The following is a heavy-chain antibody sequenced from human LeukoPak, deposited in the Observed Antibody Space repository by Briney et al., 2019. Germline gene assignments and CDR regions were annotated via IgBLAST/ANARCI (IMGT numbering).Heavy chain of an antibody. D-gene: IGHD5-12*01. J-gene: IGHJ4*02. CDR3: ARGQAGGFSGYDPGF. CDR2: IIPIFGTA. Sequence: SVKVSCTASGGAFSTYAINWVRQAPGQGLEWMGGIIPIFGTATYAQKFQGRITITADESTSTAYMELSSLRSEDADVYYCARGQAGGFSGYDPGFWGQGSLVTVSS. V-gene: IGHV1-69*13. CDR1: GGAFSTYA.